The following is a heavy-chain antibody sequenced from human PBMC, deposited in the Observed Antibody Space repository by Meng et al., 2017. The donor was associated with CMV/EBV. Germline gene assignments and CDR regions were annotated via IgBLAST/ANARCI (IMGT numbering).Heavy chain of an antibody. J-gene: IGHJ5*02. CDR3: ARISGWSWFDP. Sequence: SGPTLVKPTETLTLTCTVSGFSLSNARMGVSWIRQPPGKALEWLAHIFSNDEKSYSTSLKSRLTISKDTSKSQVVLTMTNMDPVDTATYYCARISGWSWFDPWGQGTLVTVSS. V-gene: IGHV2-26*01. CDR2: IFSNDEK. D-gene: IGHD1-14*01. CDR1: GFSLSNARMG.